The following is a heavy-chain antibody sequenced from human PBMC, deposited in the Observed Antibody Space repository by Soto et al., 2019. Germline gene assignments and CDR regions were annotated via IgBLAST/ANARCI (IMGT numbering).Heavy chain of an antibody. D-gene: IGHD6-6*01. CDR3: ARPLRSHSSSTPYFDY. V-gene: IGHV3-11*04. J-gene: IGHJ4*02. CDR1: GFTFSDYY. Sequence: PGGSLRLSCAASGFTFSDYYMSWIRQAPGKGLEWVSYISSSGSTIYYADSVKGRFTISRDNSKNTLYLQMNSLRAEDTAVYYCARPLRSHSSSTPYFDYWGQGTLVTVSS. CDR2: ISSSGSTI.